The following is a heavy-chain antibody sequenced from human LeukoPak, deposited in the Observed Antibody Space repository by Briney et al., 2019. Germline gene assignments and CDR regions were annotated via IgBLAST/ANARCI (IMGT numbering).Heavy chain of an antibody. CDR3: AREELENFDY. CDR1: GFTFSSYS. J-gene: IGHJ4*02. CDR2: IGSSSSNK. D-gene: IGHD1-1*01. Sequence: PGGSLRLSCAASGFTFSSYSMNWVRQAPGKGLEWVSSIGSSSSNKYYADSVKGRFTISRDNAKNSLYLQMNSLRAEETAVYYCAREELENFDYWGQGTLVTVSS. V-gene: IGHV3-21*01.